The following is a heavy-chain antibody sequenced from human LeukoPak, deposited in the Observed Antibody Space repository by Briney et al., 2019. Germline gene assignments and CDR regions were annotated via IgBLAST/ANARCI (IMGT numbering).Heavy chain of an antibody. CDR3: ARHREDYGSGSYSPIDD. D-gene: IGHD3-10*01. J-gene: IGHJ4*02. V-gene: IGHV5-51*01. CDR2: IYPSDSDT. CDR1: GYSFISYW. Sequence: GESLKISCKGSGYSFISYWIGWVRQMPGKGLEWMGIIYPSDSDTRYSPSFQGQVTISADKSISTAYLQWSSLKASDTAMYYCARHREDYGSGSYSPIDDWGQGTLVTVSS.